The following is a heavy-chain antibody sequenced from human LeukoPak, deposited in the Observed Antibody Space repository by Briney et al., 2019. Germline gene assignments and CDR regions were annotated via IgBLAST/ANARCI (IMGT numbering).Heavy chain of an antibody. D-gene: IGHD3-3*01. CDR1: RFTFTSYW. CDR2: INKDGSEK. V-gene: IGHV3-7*01. CDR3: ARDRTGSNDFWSGYTTFFDY. J-gene: IGHJ4*02. Sequence: GGSLRLSCAASRFTFTSYWMSWVRQAPGKGLEWVAKINKDGSEKYYVDSVKGRFTISRDNAKNSLYLQMNSLRAEDTAVYYCARDRTGSNDFWSGYTTFFDYWGQGTLVTVSS.